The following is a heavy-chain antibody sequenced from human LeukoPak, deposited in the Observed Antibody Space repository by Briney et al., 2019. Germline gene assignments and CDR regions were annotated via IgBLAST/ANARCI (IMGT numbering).Heavy chain of an antibody. CDR2: IYSGGST. D-gene: IGHD3-16*01. CDR3: ARGTVWRLGSYGLDV. CDR1: GFTVSSKY. J-gene: IGHJ6*02. Sequence: GGSLRLSCVASGFTVSSKYMSWVRQAPGKGLEWVSVIYSGGSTYYGESVKGRFTISRDNSKNTVYLQMNALRAENSAVYYCARGTVWRLGSYGLDVWGQGTTVTVSS. V-gene: IGHV3-53*01.